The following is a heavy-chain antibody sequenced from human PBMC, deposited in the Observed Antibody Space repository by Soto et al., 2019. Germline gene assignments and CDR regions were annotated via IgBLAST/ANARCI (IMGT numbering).Heavy chain of an antibody. J-gene: IGHJ4*01. CDR1: GFTFSNAG. V-gene: IGHV3-15*07. CDR2: IKSKTDGGTT. Sequence: GGSLRLSCAASGFTFSNAGINWVRQAPGKGLKWVGRIKSKTDGGTTDYAEPVKGKFAISRDDSNNMVYLQMNSLKIEGTAVYYCTTDSYSTIIIVRFDYWGHGTLVTVSS. D-gene: IGHD3-22*01. CDR3: TTDSYSTIIIVRFDY.